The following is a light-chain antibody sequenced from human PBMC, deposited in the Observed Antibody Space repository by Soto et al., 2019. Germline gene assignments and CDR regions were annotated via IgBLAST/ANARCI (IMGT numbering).Light chain of an antibody. J-gene: IGKJ1*01. CDR2: GVS. V-gene: IGKV3-20*01. Sequence: EIVLTQSPGTLSLSPGERATLSCRASQSLSTNYLAWYQRKPGQAPRLLIYGVSSRATDIPRRFSGSGSGTDFTLTITRLEPEAFAVYYCQQYGSSPPTFGQGTKVEIK. CDR1: QSLSTNY. CDR3: QQYGSSPPT.